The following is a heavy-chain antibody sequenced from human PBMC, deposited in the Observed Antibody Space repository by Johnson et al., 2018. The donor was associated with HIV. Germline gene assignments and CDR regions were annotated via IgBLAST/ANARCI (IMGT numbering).Heavy chain of an antibody. J-gene: IGHJ3*02. V-gene: IGHV3-74*01. CDR3: VRDLYSYEDAFDI. D-gene: IGHD5-18*01. CDR1: GFTFSSYW. CDR2: INTDGSST. Sequence: EQLVESGGGLVQPGGSLRLSCAASGFTFSSYWMHWVRQAPGKGLVWVSRINTDGSSTFYADSVKGRFTISRDNAKNTLYLQMNSLRAEDTAVYYCVRDLYSYEDAFDIWGQGTMVTVSS.